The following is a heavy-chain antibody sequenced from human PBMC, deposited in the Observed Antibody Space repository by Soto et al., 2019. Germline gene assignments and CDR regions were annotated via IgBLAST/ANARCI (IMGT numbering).Heavy chain of an antibody. Sequence: GESLKISCKGSGYSFTSYWIGWVRQMPGKGLEWMGIIYPGDSDTRYSPSFQGQVTISADKSISTAYLQWSSLKASDTAMYYCARLTGIVAGFGDAFDIWGQGTMVTVSS. CDR2: IYPGDSDT. CDR3: ARLTGIVAGFGDAFDI. V-gene: IGHV5-51*01. D-gene: IGHD6-25*01. CDR1: GYSFTSYW. J-gene: IGHJ3*02.